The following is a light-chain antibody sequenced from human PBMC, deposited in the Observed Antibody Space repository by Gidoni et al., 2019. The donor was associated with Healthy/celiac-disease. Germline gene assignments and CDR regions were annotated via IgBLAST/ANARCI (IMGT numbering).Light chain of an antibody. J-gene: IGLJ3*02. CDR3: QSYDSRLSAWV. CDR1: SSNIGAGYY. Sequence: QAGLTQPPSVSGAPGQRVTISCTGSSSNIGAGYYVHWYQQLPGPAPKLLIYGNSNRPSGVPDRFSGSKSGTSASLAITGLQAEDEADYYCQSYDSRLSAWVFGGGTKLTVL. CDR2: GNS. V-gene: IGLV1-40*01.